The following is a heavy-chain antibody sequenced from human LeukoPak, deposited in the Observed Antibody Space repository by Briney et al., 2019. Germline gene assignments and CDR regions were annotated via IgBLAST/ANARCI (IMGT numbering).Heavy chain of an antibody. Sequence: PGGSLRLSCAASGFTFSSYAMSWVRQAPGKGLEWVSAISGSGGSTYYADSVKGRFTISRDNSKNTLYLQMNSLRAEDTAVYYCAKELRGYCSSTSCHTDYWGQGTLVTVSS. J-gene: IGHJ4*02. CDR3: AKELRGYCSSTSCHTDY. D-gene: IGHD2-2*02. CDR1: GFTFSSYA. V-gene: IGHV3-23*01. CDR2: ISGSGGST.